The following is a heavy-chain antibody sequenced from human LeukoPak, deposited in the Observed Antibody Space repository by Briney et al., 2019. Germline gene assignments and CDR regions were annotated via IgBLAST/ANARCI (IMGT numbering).Heavy chain of an antibody. CDR1: GFTFSNAW. V-gene: IGHV3-15*01. CDR2: IKSKTDGGTT. CDR3: TTMGRFTGLGPRLSQRSIKQFDY. D-gene: IGHD3/OR15-3a*01. J-gene: IGHJ4*02. Sequence: GGSLRLSCAASGFTFSNAWMSWVRQAPGRGLEWVGRIKSKTDGGTTDYVAPVKGRFTISRDDSKNIVFLQMNSLKAEDTAVYYCTTMGRFTGLGPRLSQRSIKQFDYWGQGTRVVVSS.